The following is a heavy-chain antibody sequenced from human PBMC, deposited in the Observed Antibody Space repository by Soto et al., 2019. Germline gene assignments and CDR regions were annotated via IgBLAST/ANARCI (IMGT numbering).Heavy chain of an antibody. CDR2: ISYDGSNK. D-gene: IGHD5-18*01. Sequence: LSCAASGFTFSSYALHWVRQAPGKGLEWVAVISYDGSNKYYADSVKGRFTISRDNSKNTLYLQMNSLRAEDTAVYYCAIDYSSAGYFDYWGQGTLVTVS. CDR1: GFTFSSYA. V-gene: IGHV3-30-3*01. J-gene: IGHJ4*02. CDR3: AIDYSSAGYFDY.